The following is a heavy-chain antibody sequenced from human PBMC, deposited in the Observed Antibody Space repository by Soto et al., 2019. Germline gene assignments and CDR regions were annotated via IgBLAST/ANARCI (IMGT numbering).Heavy chain of an antibody. J-gene: IGHJ5*02. CDR2: ISLYSDGT. CDR3: ARVVPGAEAWFGP. CDR1: GYTFSNYG. D-gene: IGHD2-2*01. Sequence: GASVKVSCKTSGYTFSNYGIAWVRQAPGQPLEWLGWISLYSDGTNYAQKFKGRVSMTTDTSTTTAYMELRSLSSGDTAVYYCARVVPGAEAWFGPWGQGTLVTVSS. V-gene: IGHV1-18*01.